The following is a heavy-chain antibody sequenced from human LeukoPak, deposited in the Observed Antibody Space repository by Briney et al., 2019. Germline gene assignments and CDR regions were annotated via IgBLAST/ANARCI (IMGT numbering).Heavy chain of an antibody. V-gene: IGHV3-53*01. J-gene: IGHJ4*02. CDR2: IYSGGST. D-gene: IGHD3-10*01. Sequence: GGSLRLSCAASGFTVSSNYMSWVRQAPGKGLEWVSVIYSGGSTYYADSVKGRFTISRDNSKNTLYLQMNSLRAEDTAVYYCARSPPDYYGSGDYWGQGTLVTVSS. CDR3: ARSPPDYYGSGDY. CDR1: GFTVSSNY.